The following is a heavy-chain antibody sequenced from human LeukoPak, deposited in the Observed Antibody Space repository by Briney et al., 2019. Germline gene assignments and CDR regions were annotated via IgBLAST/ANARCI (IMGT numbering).Heavy chain of an antibody. D-gene: IGHD3-3*01. CDR1: GGSISSGGYY. J-gene: IGHJ6*02. CDR2: IYYSGGT. Sequence: SETLSLTCTVSGGSISSGGYYWSWIRQHPGKGLEWIGYIYYSGGTNYNPSLKSRVTISVDTSKNQFSLKLSSVTAADTAVYYCATTLGFLEWFGLSRGMDVWGQGTTVTVSS. CDR3: ATTLGFLEWFGLSRGMDV. V-gene: IGHV4-31*03.